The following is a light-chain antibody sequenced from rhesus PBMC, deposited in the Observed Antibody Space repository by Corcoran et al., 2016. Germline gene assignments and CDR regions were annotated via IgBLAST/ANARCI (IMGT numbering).Light chain of an antibody. CDR2: ADS. J-gene: IGLJ1*01. Sequence: SYDLTQPPSVSAASGQTARITCGGDNIRSKNVQWYQQKPAQAPVLVIYADSDRPSGIPWRFFGSNSGNTATLTISGVEAGEEADSSCQVWDRSSKSSFGAGTRLTVL. V-gene: IGLV3-25*02. CDR1: NIRSKN. CDR3: QVWDRSSKSS.